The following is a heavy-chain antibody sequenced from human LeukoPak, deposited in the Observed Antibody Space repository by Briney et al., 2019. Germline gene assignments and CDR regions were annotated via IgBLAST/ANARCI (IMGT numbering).Heavy chain of an antibody. CDR3: ARHPYSLNWFDP. CDR2: IYYTGST. CDR1: GDSISSGYY. D-gene: IGHD6-13*01. J-gene: IGHJ5*02. V-gene: IGHV4-39*01. Sequence: SETLSLTCTVSGDSISSGYYWGWVRPSPGKGLQWIGSIYYTGSTYYNPSLKSRVTISVDTSKNQFSLRLSSVTAADTAVYYCARHPYSLNWFDPWGQRTLVTVSS.